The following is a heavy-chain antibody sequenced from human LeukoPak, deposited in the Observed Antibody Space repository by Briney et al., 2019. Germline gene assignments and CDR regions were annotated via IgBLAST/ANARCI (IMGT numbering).Heavy chain of an antibody. CDR1: GYNFTNYW. V-gene: IGHV5-51*01. D-gene: IGHD3-22*01. Sequence: GESLKISCTGSGYNFTNYWIGWVRQMPGKGLECMGIIYPGDSDIRYSPSFQGQVIISADKSISTTYLQRSSLKASDSGIYYCARSDSGGAARGIQYWGQGTLITVTS. CDR3: ARSDSGGAARGIQY. CDR2: IYPGDSDI. J-gene: IGHJ1*01.